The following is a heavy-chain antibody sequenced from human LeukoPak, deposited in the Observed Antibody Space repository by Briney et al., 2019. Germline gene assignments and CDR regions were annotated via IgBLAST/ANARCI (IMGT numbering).Heavy chain of an antibody. CDR1: GFTFSSYG. D-gene: IGHD5-12*01. V-gene: IGHV3-30*02. CDR2: IRYDGSNK. J-gene: IGHJ3*02. Sequence: QPGGCLRLSCAASGFTFSSYGMHWVRQAPGKGLEWVAFIRYDGSNKYYADSVKGRFTISRDNSKNTLYLQMNSLRAEDTAVYYCARVIVATNTFDAFDIWGQGTMVTVSS. CDR3: ARVIVATNTFDAFDI.